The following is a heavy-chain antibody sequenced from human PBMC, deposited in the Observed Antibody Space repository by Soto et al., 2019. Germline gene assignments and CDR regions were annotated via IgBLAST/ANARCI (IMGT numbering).Heavy chain of an antibody. CDR3: GREVWHIVGVTAIGGHYGMDV. D-gene: IGHD2-21*02. V-gene: IGHV3-30-3*01. CDR2: ISYDGSNK. Sequence: GVSLILSCAASGFTFSSYAMHWVRQAPGKGLEWVAVISYDGSNKYYADSVKGRFTISRDNSKKTLNLQMNSLRAEDTAVYYCGREVWHIVGVTAIGGHYGMDVWGQGTTVTVSS. CDR1: GFTFSSYA. J-gene: IGHJ6*02.